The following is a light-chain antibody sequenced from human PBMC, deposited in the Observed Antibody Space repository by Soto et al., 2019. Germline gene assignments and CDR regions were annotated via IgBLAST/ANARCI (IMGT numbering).Light chain of an antibody. J-gene: IGLJ3*02. CDR1: SSNIGGHDY. CDR2: EVT. V-gene: IGLV2-14*01. Sequence: QSALTQPASVSGSPGQSITISCTGTSSNIGGHDYVFWYQQYPGKAPKLLISEVTNRPSGVSRRFSGSKSGATASLTITGLLAEDEADYYCASYTSADTRVFGGGTKLTVL. CDR3: ASYTSADTRV.